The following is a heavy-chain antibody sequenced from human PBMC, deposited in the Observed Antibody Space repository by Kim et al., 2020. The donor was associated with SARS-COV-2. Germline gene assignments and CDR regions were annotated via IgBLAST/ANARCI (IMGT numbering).Heavy chain of an antibody. V-gene: IGHV3-66*02. J-gene: IGHJ4*02. CDR3: ARGGRYGLGSYLGD. D-gene: IGHD3-10*01. CDR1: GFTVSSNY. CDR2: MYTGGST. Sequence: GGSLRLSCAPSGFTVSSNYMNWVRQAPGKGLEWVSVMYTGGSTFYADSVRGRFSISRDNSKNTLYLQMNSLRAEDTAVYYCARGGRYGLGSYLGDWGQGTLVSVSS.